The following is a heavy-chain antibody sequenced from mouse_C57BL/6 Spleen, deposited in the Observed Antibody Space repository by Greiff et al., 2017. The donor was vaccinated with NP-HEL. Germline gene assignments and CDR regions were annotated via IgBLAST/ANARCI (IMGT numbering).Heavy chain of an antibody. V-gene: IGHV6-3*01. CDR1: GFTFSNYW. J-gene: IGHJ2*01. CDR2: IRLKSDNYAT. Sequence: EVKLVESGGGLVQPGGSMKLSCVASGFTFSNYWMNWVRQSPEKGLEWVAQIRLKSDNYATHYAESVKGRFTISRDDSKSSVYLQLNNLRAEDTGIYYCAQGGTPYYFDYWGKGTTLTVSS. D-gene: IGHD3-2*02. CDR3: AQGGTPYYFDY.